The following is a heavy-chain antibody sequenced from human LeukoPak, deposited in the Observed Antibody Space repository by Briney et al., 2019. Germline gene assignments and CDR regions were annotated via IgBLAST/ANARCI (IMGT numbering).Heavy chain of an antibody. CDR2: ISYDGSNK. CDR3: AEDTNYYDTSVPLDY. D-gene: IGHD3-22*01. J-gene: IGHJ4*02. V-gene: IGHV3-30*18. Sequence: GGSLRLSCAASGFSFSSSGMHWVRQAPREGLGRVALISYDGSNKSYADSVKGRFTISRDNSQNTLYLQMNSLRAEDTAVYYCAEDTNYYDTSVPLDYWGQGTLVTVSS. CDR1: GFSFSSSG.